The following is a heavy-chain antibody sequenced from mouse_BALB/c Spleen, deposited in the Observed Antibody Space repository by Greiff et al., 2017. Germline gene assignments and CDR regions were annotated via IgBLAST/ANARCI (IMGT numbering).Heavy chain of an antibody. J-gene: IGHJ4*01. D-gene: IGHD1-1*01. V-gene: IGHV6-6*02. CDR1: GFTFSNYW. CDR2: IRLKSNNYAT. CDR3: TLITTVGGAMDY. Sequence: EVKLQESGGGLVQPGGSMKLSCVASGFTFSNYWMNWVRQSPEKGLEWVAEIRLKSNNYATHYAESVKGRFTISRDDSKSSVYLQMNNLRAEDTGIYYCTLITTVGGAMDYWGQGTSVTVSS.